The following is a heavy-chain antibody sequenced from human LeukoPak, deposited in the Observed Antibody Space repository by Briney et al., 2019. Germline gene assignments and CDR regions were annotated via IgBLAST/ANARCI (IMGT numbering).Heavy chain of an antibody. Sequence: PGGSLRLSCAASGFTFSSYSMNWVRQAPGKGLEWVSYISSSSSTIYYADSVKGRFTISRDNAKNSLYLQMNSLRAEDTAVYYCARVLDDFWSGYYTSVFDYWGQGTLDTVSS. CDR2: ISSSSSTI. CDR1: GFTFSSYS. V-gene: IGHV3-48*01. CDR3: ARVLDDFWSGYYTSVFDY. D-gene: IGHD3-3*01. J-gene: IGHJ4*02.